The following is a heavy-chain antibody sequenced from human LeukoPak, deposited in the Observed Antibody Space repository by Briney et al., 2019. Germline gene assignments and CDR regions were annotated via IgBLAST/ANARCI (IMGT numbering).Heavy chain of an antibody. CDR3: ATDHSMANTAWWFDP. J-gene: IGHJ5*02. V-gene: IGHV1-69*05. D-gene: IGHD5-24*01. Sequence: ASVKVSCKASGGTFSSYAISWVRQAPGQGLEWMGGIIPIFGTANYAQKFQGRITMGRDTSTSTVYMELSSLRSEDTAFYYCATDHSMANTAWWFDPWGQGTLVTASS. CDR2: IIPIFGTA. CDR1: GGTFSSYA.